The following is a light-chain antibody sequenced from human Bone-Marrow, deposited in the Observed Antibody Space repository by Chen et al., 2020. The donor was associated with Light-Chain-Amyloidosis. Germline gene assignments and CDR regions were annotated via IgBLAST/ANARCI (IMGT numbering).Light chain of an antibody. CDR3: QQYYRAPFT. CDR2: CTS. J-gene: IGKJ3*01. Sequence: DIVMTQSPDSLAVSLGERATINCKSSQSLLSASNKKNYLGWYQKKPGQPPKFLISCTSTRESGVPERFRGSGSGTDFTLTISSLQAEDVAVYFCQQYYRAPFTFGPGTKVDIK. CDR1: QSLLSASNKKNY. V-gene: IGKV4-1*01.